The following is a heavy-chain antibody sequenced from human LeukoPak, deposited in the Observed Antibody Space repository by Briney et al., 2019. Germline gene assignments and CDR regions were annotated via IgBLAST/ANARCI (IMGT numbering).Heavy chain of an antibody. CDR2: INHSGST. D-gene: IGHD5-12*01. CDR1: GGSFSGYY. V-gene: IGHV4-34*01. Sequence: SETLSLTCAVYGGSFSGYYWSWIRQPPGKGLEWIGEINHSGSTNYNPSLKSRVTISVDTSKNQFSLKLSSVTAADTAVYYCAIDSGYDSDSYYFDYWGQGTLVTVSS. CDR3: AIDSGYDSDSYYFDY. J-gene: IGHJ4*02.